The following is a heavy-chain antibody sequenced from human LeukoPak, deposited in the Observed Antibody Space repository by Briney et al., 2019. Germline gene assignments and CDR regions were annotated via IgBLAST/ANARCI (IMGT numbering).Heavy chain of an antibody. CDR3: AREGSWRYFDWLPSAPPTDNWFDP. V-gene: IGHV1-46*01. Sequence: ASVKVSCKASGYTFTSYYMHWVRQAPGQGLEWMGIINPSGGSTSYAQKFQGRVTMTRDTSTRTVYMELSSLRSEDTAVYYCAREGSWRYFDWLPSAPPTDNWFDPWGQGTLVTVSS. CDR2: INPSGGST. J-gene: IGHJ5*02. CDR1: GYTFTSYY. D-gene: IGHD3-9*01.